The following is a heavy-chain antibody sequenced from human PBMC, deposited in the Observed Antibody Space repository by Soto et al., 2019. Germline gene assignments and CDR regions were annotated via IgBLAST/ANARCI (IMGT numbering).Heavy chain of an antibody. V-gene: IGHV3-23*01. CDR2: IGGSGGST. Sequence: LRLSCAASGFTSSTYAMSWVRQAPGKGLEWVSDIGGSGGSTYYADSVKGRFTISRDNSKNTLYLQMNSLRAEDTAVYYCARDLYDILRGYPNKFDSWGQGTLVTVSS. J-gene: IGHJ4*02. CDR3: ARDLYDILRGYPNKFDS. D-gene: IGHD3-9*01. CDR1: GFTSSTYA.